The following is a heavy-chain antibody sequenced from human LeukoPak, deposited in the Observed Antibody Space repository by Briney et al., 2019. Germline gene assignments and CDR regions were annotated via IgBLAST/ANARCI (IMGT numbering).Heavy chain of an antibody. J-gene: IGHJ4*02. CDR3: ARLYSGSYYPDY. Sequence: PSETLSLTCTVSGGSISSSNYYWGWIRQPPGKGLEWIGSIYYSGSTYYNPSLKSRVTISVDTSKNQFSLKLSSVTAADTAVYYCARLYSGSYYPDYWGQGTLVTVSS. V-gene: IGHV4-39*07. CDR1: GGSISSSNYY. D-gene: IGHD1-26*01. CDR2: IYYSGST.